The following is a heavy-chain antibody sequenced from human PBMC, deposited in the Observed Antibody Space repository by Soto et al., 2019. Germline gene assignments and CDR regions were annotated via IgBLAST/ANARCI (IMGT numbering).Heavy chain of an antibody. Sequence: QVQLVQSGAEVKKPGASVKVSCKASGYTFTSYGISWVRQAPGQGLEWMGWISPYNGNTNYAQKQQGRVTMTTDTSTRTAYRELRSLRSDDTAVYYCARDRAEWELVWSAYVWGQGTLVTVSS. CDR1: GYTFTSYG. CDR3: ARDRAEWELVWSAYV. CDR2: ISPYNGNT. D-gene: IGHD1-26*01. V-gene: IGHV1-18*01. J-gene: IGHJ4*02.